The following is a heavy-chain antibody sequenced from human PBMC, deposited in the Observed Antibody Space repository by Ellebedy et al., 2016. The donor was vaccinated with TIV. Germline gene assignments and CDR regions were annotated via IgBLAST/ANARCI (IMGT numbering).Heavy chain of an antibody. CDR2: MNPNSGNT. D-gene: IGHD2-15*01. J-gene: IGHJ5*02. V-gene: IGHV1-8*01. Sequence: ASVKVSXXASGYTFTSYDINWVRQATGQGLEWMGWMNPNSGNTGYAQKFQGRVTMTRNTSISTAYMELSSLRSEDTAVYYCARVRGYCSGGSCSHHGWFDPWGQGTLVTVSS. CDR1: GYTFTSYD. CDR3: ARVRGYCSGGSCSHHGWFDP.